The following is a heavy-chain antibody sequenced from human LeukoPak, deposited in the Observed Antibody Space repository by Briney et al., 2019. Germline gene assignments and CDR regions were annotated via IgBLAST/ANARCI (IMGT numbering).Heavy chain of an antibody. CDR1: CGSISSGVYY. D-gene: IGHD3-22*01. V-gene: IGHV4-61*02. Sequence: PSQTLSLTCTVSCGSISSGVYYWSWIRQPPGKGLEWIGRIYTSGSTNYNPSLKSRVTISVDTSKNQFSLKLSSVTAADTAVYYCARNPYYYDSSGLIDYWGQGTLVTVSS. CDR3: ARNPYYYDSSGLIDY. CDR2: IYTSGST. J-gene: IGHJ4*02.